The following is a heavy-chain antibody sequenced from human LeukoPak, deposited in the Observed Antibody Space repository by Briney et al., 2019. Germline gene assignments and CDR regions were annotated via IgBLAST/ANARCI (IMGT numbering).Heavy chain of an antibody. CDR3: AREVATALDY. V-gene: IGHV4-31*03. D-gene: IGHD2-15*01. CDR2: IYYSGST. CDR1: GGSISSGGYY. J-gene: IGHJ4*02. Sequence: LSETLSLTCTVSGGSISSGGYYWSWIRQHPGKGLEWIGYIYYSGSTYYNPSLKSRVTISVDTSKSQFSLKLSSVTAADTAVYYCAREVATALDYWGQGTLVTVSS.